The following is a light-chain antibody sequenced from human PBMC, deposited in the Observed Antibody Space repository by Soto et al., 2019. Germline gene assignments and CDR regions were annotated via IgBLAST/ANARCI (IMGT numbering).Light chain of an antibody. CDR1: QSVSSS. V-gene: IGKV3-15*01. CDR3: QHYNNWPPWT. Sequence: EIVLTQSPGILSVSPGERATLSCWASQSVSSSFVAWYQQKPGQAPRLLIYGASTGATGLPARFIGSGSGTEFTLTISSLQSEDFAVYYCQHYNNWPPWTFGQGTKVDIK. J-gene: IGKJ1*01. CDR2: GAS.